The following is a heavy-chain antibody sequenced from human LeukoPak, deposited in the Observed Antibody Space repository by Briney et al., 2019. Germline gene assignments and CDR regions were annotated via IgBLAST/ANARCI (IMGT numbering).Heavy chain of an antibody. V-gene: IGHV3-9*01. CDR3: AKDIYPLWQQHWFDP. Sequence: GGSLRLSCAASGFTVSSSYMSWVRQAPGKGLEWVSGISWNSGSIGYADSVKGRFAISRDNAKNSLYLQMNSLRAEDTALYYCAKDIYPLWQQHWFDPWGQGTLVTVSS. CDR1: GFTVSSSY. D-gene: IGHD6-13*01. CDR2: ISWNSGSI. J-gene: IGHJ5*02.